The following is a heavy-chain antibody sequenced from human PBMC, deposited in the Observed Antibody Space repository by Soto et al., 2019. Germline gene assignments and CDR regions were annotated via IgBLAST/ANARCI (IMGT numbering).Heavy chain of an antibody. Sequence: GGSLRLSCAASGFTFSSYGMHWVRQAPGKGLEWVAVIWYDGSNKYYADSVKGRFTISRDNSKNTLYLQMNSLRAEDTAVYYCARKMVVTPTDAFDIWGQGTMVTVSS. CDR2: IWYDGSNK. CDR3: ARKMVVTPTDAFDI. CDR1: GFTFSSYG. V-gene: IGHV3-33*01. J-gene: IGHJ3*02. D-gene: IGHD2-21*02.